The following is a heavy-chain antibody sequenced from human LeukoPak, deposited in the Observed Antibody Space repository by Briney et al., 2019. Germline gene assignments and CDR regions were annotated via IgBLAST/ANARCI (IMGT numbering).Heavy chain of an antibody. CDR1: GGSFSGYY. D-gene: IGHD4-17*01. V-gene: IGHV4-34*01. CDR3: ASPHNNTVTVPEWYFDL. J-gene: IGHJ2*01. Sequence: SETLSLTCAVYGGSFSGYYWSWIRQPPGKGLEWIGEINHSGSTNYNPSLKSRVTISVDTSKNQFSLKLSSVTAADTAVYYCASPHNNTVTVPEWYFDLWGRGTLVTVSP. CDR2: INHSGST.